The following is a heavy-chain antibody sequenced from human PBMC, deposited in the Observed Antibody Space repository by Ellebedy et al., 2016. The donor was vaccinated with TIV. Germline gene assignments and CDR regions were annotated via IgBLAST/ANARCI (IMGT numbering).Heavy chain of an antibody. D-gene: IGHD6-19*01. V-gene: IGHV4-59*01. CDR2: IYYSGST. CDR3: ARERSEWLGRGVDY. Sequence: MPSETLSLTCSPSGSSITTYYWSWIRQPPGKGLEWIAFIYYSGSTNYNPSLKSRVTISVDTSKNQFSLKLSSVTAADTAVYYCARERSEWLGRGVDYWGQGTLVTVSS. J-gene: IGHJ4*02. CDR1: GSSITTYY.